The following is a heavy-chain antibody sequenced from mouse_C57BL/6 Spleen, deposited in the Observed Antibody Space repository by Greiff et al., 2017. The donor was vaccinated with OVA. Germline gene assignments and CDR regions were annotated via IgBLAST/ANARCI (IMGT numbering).Heavy chain of an antibody. CDR2: INPSSGYT. J-gene: IGHJ2*01. CDR1: GYTFTSYW. CDR3: ARDYYGSSGDY. D-gene: IGHD1-1*01. Sequence: VQLQQSGAELAKPGASVKLSCKASGYTFTSYWMHWVKQRPGQGLEWIGYINPSSGYTKYNQKFKDKATLTADNSPSTAYMQLSSLTYEDSAVYCCARDYYGSSGDYWGQGTTLTVSS. V-gene: IGHV1-7*01.